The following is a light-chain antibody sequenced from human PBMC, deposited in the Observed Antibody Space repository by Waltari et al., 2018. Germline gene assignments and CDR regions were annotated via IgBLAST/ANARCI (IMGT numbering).Light chain of an antibody. V-gene: IGKV3D-15*01. CDR2: GAS. CDR1: QRVSNN. CDR3: HQYNRWPRT. Sequence: EIVMTQSPATLSVSPGERATLPCRARQRVSNNLAWYQQKPGQTPRLLIYGASIRATGIPARFSGSGSGTEFTLTISSLQSEDFAVYYCHQYNRWPRTFGQGTKVEIK. J-gene: IGKJ1*01.